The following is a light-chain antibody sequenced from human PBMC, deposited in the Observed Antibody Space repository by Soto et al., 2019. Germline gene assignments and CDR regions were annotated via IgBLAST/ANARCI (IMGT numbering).Light chain of an antibody. Sequence: EIVLTQSPATLSVSPGERATLSCRASQSVSSNLAWYQQNPGQAPRLLIYDASNRATGIPARFSGSGSGTDFTLTISSLEPEDFAVYYCQQRSNWPITFGQGTRLENK. V-gene: IGKV3-11*01. J-gene: IGKJ5*01. CDR2: DAS. CDR1: QSVSSN. CDR3: QQRSNWPIT.